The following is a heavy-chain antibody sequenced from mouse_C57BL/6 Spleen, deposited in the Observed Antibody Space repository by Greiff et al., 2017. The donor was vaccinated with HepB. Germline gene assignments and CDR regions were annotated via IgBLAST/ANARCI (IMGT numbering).Heavy chain of an antibody. CDR1: GFTFSDYG. Sequence: DVMLVESGGGLVKPGGSLKLSCAASGFTFSDYGMHWVRQAPEKGLEWVAYISSGSSTIYYADTVKGRFTISRDNAKNTLFLQMTSLRSEDTAMYYCARRAGQLMFAYWGQGTLVTVSA. J-gene: IGHJ3*01. CDR3: ARRAGQLMFAY. D-gene: IGHD3-2*02. V-gene: IGHV5-17*01. CDR2: ISSGSSTI.